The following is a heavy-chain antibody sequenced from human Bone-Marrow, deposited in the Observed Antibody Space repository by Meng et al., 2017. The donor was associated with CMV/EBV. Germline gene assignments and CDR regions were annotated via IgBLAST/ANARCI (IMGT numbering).Heavy chain of an antibody. Sequence: GGSLRLSCAASGFTFSSYSMNWVRQAPGKGLEWVSSISSSSSYIYYADSVKGRFTISRDNAKNSLYLQMNSLRAEDTAVYYCARDFLRAPGSFDYWGQGTLVTVSS. CDR3: ARDFLRAPGSFDY. J-gene: IGHJ4*02. V-gene: IGHV3-21*01. CDR2: ISSSSSYI. D-gene: IGHD1-1*01. CDR1: GFTFSSYS.